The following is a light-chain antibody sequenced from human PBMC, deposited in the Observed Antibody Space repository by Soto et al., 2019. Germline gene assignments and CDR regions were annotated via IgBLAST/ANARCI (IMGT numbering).Light chain of an antibody. CDR3: LQHYNFSWT. V-gene: IGKV1-5*01. Sequence: DIQRTQGPSTLSGSLGDRVIITSRASQTISSWLAWYQQKPGKAPKLLIYAASSLQSGVPSRFSGGGSGTHFTLTISSLQPEDFATYYCLQHYNFSWTFGQGTKVDIK. CDR1: QTISSW. CDR2: AAS. J-gene: IGKJ1*01.